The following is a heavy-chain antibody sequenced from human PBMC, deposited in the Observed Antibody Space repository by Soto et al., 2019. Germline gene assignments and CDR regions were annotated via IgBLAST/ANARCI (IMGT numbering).Heavy chain of an antibody. J-gene: IGHJ5*01. V-gene: IGHV4-39*01. Sequence: QLQLQESGPGLVKPSETLSLTCSVSGGSISNPIYYWAWIRQPPGKGLEWIGCIFYSGSASYNPSLKSRVPMSVNTSQNQFSLKLSSVTAADTAVYYCAGRTSLTSVEIFSGGLSGYNWVDPWGRGTLVTVSS. D-gene: IGHD3-3*01. CDR1: GGSISNPIYY. CDR2: IFYSGSA. CDR3: AGRTSLTSVEIFSGGLSGYNWVDP.